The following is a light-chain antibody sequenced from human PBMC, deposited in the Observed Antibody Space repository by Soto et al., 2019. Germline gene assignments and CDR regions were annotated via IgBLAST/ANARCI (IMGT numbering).Light chain of an antibody. CDR3: MQGTHWPWT. V-gene: IGKV2-30*02. Sequence: DVVMTQSPLSLPVTLGQPASISCRSSQSLIHSDGSTYLSWFQQRPGQSPRRLSYEVSDRDSGVPDRFSGSGSGTDFTLKISRVEAEDVGVYYCMQGTHWPWTFGQGTEVEI. CDR2: EVS. CDR1: QSLIHSDGSTY. J-gene: IGKJ1*01.